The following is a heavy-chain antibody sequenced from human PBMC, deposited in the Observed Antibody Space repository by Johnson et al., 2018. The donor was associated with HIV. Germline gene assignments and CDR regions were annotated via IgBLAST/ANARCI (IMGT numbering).Heavy chain of an antibody. CDR2: IKQDGSEK. CDR3: AKELGIPSGWYRGAFDI. D-gene: IGHD6-19*01. Sequence: VQLVESGGGVVRPGGSLRLSCAASGFTFDDYGMSWVRQAPGKGLEWVANIKQDGSEKYDVDSVKGRFTIARDNAKNSLYLPMNSLRAEDTAVYYCAKELGIPSGWYRGAFDIWGQGTMVTVSS. J-gene: IGHJ3*02. CDR1: GFTFDDYG. V-gene: IGHV3-7*01.